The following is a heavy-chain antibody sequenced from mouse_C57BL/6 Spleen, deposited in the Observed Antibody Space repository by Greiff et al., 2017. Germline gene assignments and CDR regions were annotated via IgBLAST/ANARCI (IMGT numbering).Heavy chain of an antibody. Sequence: EVKLQQSGPELVKPGASVKISCKASGYTFTDYYMNWVKQSHGKSLEWIGDINPNNGGTSYNQKFKGKATLTVDKSSSTAYMELRSLTSEDSAVYYCAPGGNYERYFDVWGTGTTVTVSS. CDR1: GYTFTDYY. D-gene: IGHD2-1*01. V-gene: IGHV1-26*01. J-gene: IGHJ1*03. CDR3: APGGNYERYFDV. CDR2: INPNNGGT.